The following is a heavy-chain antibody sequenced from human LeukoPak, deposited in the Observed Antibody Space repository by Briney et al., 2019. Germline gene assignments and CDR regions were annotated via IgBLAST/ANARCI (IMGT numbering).Heavy chain of an antibody. CDR3: AREIHYYDSSWGFDY. V-gene: IGHV4-61*02. CDR1: SGSISSGSYY. Sequence: SQTLSLTCTVSSGSISSGSYYWSWIRQPAGKGLEWIGRIYTSGSTNYNPSLKSRVTISVDTSKNQFSLKLSSVTAADTAVYYCAREIHYYDSSWGFDYWGQGTLVTVSS. CDR2: IYTSGST. D-gene: IGHD3-22*01. J-gene: IGHJ4*02.